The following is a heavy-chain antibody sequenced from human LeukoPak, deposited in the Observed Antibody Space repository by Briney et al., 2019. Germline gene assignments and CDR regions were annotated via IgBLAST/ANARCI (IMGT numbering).Heavy chain of an antibody. J-gene: IGHJ4*02. Sequence: GASAKVSCKASGGTFSSYTISWVRHAPGQGLEWMGRIIPILGIANYAQKFQGRVTITADKSTSTAYMELSSLRSEDTAVYYCALKSSHYDSSGYKDYWGQGTLVTVSS. CDR2: IIPILGIA. V-gene: IGHV1-69*02. CDR3: ALKSSHYDSSGYKDY. D-gene: IGHD3-22*01. CDR1: GGTFSSYT.